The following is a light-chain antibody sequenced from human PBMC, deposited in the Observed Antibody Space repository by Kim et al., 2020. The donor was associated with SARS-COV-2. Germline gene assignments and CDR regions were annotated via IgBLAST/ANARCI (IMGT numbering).Light chain of an antibody. CDR1: QSVSSSY. Sequence: ETVLTQSPGTLSLSPGERATLSCRASQSVSSSYLAWYQQKPGQAPRLLIYGASSRSTGIPDRFSGSGSGTDFTLTISRLEPEDFAVYYCKQYGSSPRTFGQGTKVDIK. CDR3: KQYGSSPRT. CDR2: GAS. V-gene: IGKV3-20*01. J-gene: IGKJ1*01.